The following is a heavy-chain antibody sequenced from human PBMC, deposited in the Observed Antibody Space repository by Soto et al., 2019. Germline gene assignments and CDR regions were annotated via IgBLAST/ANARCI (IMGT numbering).Heavy chain of an antibody. D-gene: IGHD2-15*01. CDR2: IIPKFGTT. J-gene: IGHJ5*01. CDR1: GGPLSLYA. CDR3: ARDQGYGNNWGWLDS. Sequence: QVQLVQSEAVVKKPGSSVKISCQASGGPLSLYAITWVRQAPGQGPEWMGGIIPKFGTTKDAPRFLGRVTSGADEPTNTVYWELSGLRSDDTAVYYCARDQGYGNNWGWLDSWGQGTQVNVPS. V-gene: IGHV1-69*12.